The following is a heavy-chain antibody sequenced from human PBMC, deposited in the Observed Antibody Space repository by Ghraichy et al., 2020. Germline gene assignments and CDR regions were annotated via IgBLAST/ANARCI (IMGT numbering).Heavy chain of an antibody. V-gene: IGHV3-23*01. CDR2: ISGSGGST. CDR1: GFTFSSYA. D-gene: IGHD3-22*01. CDR3: AKWSAWGYDSSGYYPIDY. Sequence: GGSLRLSCAASGFTFSSYAMSWVRQAPGKGLEWVSAISGSGGSTYYADSVKGRFTISRDNSKNTLYLQMNSLRAEDTAVYYCAKWSAWGYDSSGYYPIDYWGQGTLVTVSS. J-gene: IGHJ4*02.